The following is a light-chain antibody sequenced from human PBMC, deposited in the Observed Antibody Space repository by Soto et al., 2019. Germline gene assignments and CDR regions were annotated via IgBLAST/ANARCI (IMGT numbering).Light chain of an antibody. V-gene: IGKV3-20*01. CDR1: QSVNSNY. Sequence: EIVLTQSPGTLSLSPGERATLSCRASQSVNSNYLAWYQQKPGQGPRLLMYGASSRATGIPDRLSGSGSGTDFTLTISTLEPEDFAVYYWQQSDNSPRTFGQGTKVDIK. CDR2: GAS. CDR3: QQSDNSPRT. J-gene: IGKJ1*01.